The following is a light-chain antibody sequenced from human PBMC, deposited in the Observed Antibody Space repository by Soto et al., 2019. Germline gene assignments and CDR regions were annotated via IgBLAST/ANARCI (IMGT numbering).Light chain of an antibody. Sequence: SVLTQPASVSRSRGQSITISCTGTSSDVGGYNYVSWYQHHPGKAPKLLIYDVSNRPSGVSNRFSGSKSDNTASLTISGLQPEDEADYYCSSYTTSNTRQIVFGTGTKVTVL. J-gene: IGLJ1*01. CDR1: SSDVGGYNY. CDR3: SSYTTSNTRQIV. CDR2: DVS. V-gene: IGLV2-14*03.